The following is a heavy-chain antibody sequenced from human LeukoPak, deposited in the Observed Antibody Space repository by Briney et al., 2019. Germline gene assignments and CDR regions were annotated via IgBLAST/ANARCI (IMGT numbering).Heavy chain of an antibody. V-gene: IGHV5-51*01. Sequence: GESLKIPCKGSGYSFTSYWIGWVRQMPGKGLEWMGIIYPGDSDTRYSPSFQGQVTISADKSISTAYLQWSSLKASDTAMYYCAGNYYDSSGYGHDAFDIWGQGTMVTVSS. J-gene: IGHJ3*02. CDR3: AGNYYDSSGYGHDAFDI. D-gene: IGHD3-22*01. CDR1: GYSFTSYW. CDR2: IYPGDSDT.